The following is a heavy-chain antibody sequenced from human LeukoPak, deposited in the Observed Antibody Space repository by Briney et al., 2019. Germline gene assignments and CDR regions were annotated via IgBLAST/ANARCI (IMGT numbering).Heavy chain of an antibody. D-gene: IGHD3-16*02. J-gene: IGHJ4*02. CDR2: ISRSGSTI. Sequence: PGGSLRLSCAASGFTFSSYEMNWVRQAPGKGLEWVSYISRSGSTIYYADSVKGRFTISRDNAKNSLYLQINSRRAEDTAVYYCARGMGYDYVWGSYRYTPFDYWGQGTLVTVSS. V-gene: IGHV3-48*03. CDR3: ARGMGYDYVWGSYRYTPFDY. CDR1: GFTFSSYE.